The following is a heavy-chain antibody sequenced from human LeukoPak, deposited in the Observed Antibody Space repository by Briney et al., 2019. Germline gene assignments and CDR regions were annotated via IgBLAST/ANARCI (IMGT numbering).Heavy chain of an antibody. V-gene: IGHV4-39*07. CDR2: IYYSGST. CDR3: AREGGSSPGYFDY. Sequence: PSETLSLTCTVSGGSISSSSYYWGWIRQPPGKGLEWIGSIYYSGSTYYNPSLKSRVTISVDTSKNQFSLKLSSVTAADTAVYYCAREGGSSPGYFDYWGQGTLVTVSS. D-gene: IGHD6-6*01. J-gene: IGHJ4*02. CDR1: GGSISSSSYY.